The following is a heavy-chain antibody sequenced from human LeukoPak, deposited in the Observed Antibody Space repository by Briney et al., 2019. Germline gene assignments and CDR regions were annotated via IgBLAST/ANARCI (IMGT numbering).Heavy chain of an antibody. J-gene: IGHJ4*02. Sequence: PGGSLRLSCAVSGFTVSGNYMSWVRQAPGKGLEWVSLIYSGGTTYYADSVKGRFTISRDDAKNSLFLQMNNLRVDDTAVYYCVRDYRGGWNDYWGQGTLVTVSS. CDR1: GFTVSGNY. D-gene: IGHD1-26*01. V-gene: IGHV3-53*01. CDR2: IYSGGTT. CDR3: VRDYRGGWNDY.